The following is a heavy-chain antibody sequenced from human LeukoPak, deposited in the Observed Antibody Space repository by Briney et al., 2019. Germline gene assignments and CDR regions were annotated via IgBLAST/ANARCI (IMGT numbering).Heavy chain of an antibody. Sequence: GASVKVSCKASGYTFTSYDINWVRQATGQGLEWMGWMNPNSGNTGYAQKFQGRVTMTRNTSISTAYMELSSLGSEDTAVYYCAREGSSSWYPMRLDPWGQGTLVTVSS. CDR2: MNPNSGNT. D-gene: IGHD6-13*01. CDR1: GYTFTSYD. CDR3: AREGSSSWYPMRLDP. V-gene: IGHV1-8*01. J-gene: IGHJ5*02.